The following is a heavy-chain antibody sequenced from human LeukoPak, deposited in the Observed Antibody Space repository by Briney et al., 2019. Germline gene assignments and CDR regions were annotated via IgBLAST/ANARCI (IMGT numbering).Heavy chain of an antibody. CDR3: ARSTLATTGTY. Sequence: PGGSLRLSCAASGFTFNSYEMNWVRQAPGKGLEWVSYISTSGTTIYYADSVKGRFTISIDNAKNSLYPQMNSLRAEDTAVYYCARSTLATTGTYWGQGTLVTVSS. V-gene: IGHV3-48*03. J-gene: IGHJ4*02. CDR2: ISTSGTTI. CDR1: GFTFNSYE. D-gene: IGHD2-8*02.